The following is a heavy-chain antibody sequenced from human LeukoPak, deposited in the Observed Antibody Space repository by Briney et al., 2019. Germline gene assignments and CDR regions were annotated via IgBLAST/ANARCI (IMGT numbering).Heavy chain of an antibody. V-gene: IGHV1-18*04. CDR3: ARGRSGSYYDSFDY. D-gene: IGHD1-26*01. Sequence: ASVKVSCKASGYTFTSYGISWVRQAPGQGLEWMGCISAYNGNTNYAQKLQGRVTMTTDTSTRTAYMELRSLRPDDTAVYYCARGRSGSYYDSFDYWGQGTLVTVSS. J-gene: IGHJ4*02. CDR1: GYTFTSYG. CDR2: ISAYNGNT.